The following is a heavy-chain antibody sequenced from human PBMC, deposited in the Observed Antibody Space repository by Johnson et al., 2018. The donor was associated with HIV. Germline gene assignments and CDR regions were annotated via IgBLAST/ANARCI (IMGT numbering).Heavy chain of an antibody. CDR2: IYNNDGT. J-gene: IGHJ3*02. V-gene: IGHV3-66*03. D-gene: IGHD6-13*01. CDR1: GFPVSRNY. CDR3: AKDSRAAGNAFDI. Sequence: VQLVESGGGVVQPGRSLRLSCAASGFPVSRNYMTWVRQAPGKGLECVSVIYNNDGTQYADSVKGRFTISRDNSKNTLYLQMNSLRAEDTAVYYCAKDSRAAGNAFDIWGQGTMVTVSS.